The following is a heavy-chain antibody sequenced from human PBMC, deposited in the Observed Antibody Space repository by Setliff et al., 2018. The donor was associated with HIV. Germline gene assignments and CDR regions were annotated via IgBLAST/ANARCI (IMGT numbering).Heavy chain of an antibody. CDR3: ARGIPALGTSYYFDY. Sequence: PSETLSLTCAVYGEPFSGYYWSWIRQPTGKGLDWIGEINESGSANYNPSLKSRVTISVDISKKQFSLKLSSVTAADTAVYYCARGIPALGTSYYFDYWGQGTRVTVS. V-gene: IGHV4-34*01. D-gene: IGHD6-13*01. J-gene: IGHJ4*02. CDR2: INESGSA. CDR1: GEPFSGYY.